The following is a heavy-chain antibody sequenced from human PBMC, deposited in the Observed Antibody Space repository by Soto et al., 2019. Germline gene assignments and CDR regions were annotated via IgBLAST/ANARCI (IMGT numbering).Heavy chain of an antibody. J-gene: IGHJ4*02. CDR2: IIPIFGTA. D-gene: IGHD6-13*01. V-gene: IGHV1-69*13. Sequence: SVKVSFKASGGTFRSYAISWLRQPPGQGLEWMGGIIPIFGTANYAQKFQSRVMDSGDASWSRCYLDVRSLRSEDTALYWSGGIATASSNFGYWGKGTM. CDR1: GGTFRSYA. CDR3: GGIATASSNFGY.